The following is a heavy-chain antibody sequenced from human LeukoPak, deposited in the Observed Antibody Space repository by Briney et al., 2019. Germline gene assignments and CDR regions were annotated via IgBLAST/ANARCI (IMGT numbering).Heavy chain of an antibody. V-gene: IGHV4-39*07. CDR3: ARGRTYYGSGSFFGFDP. D-gene: IGHD3-10*01. CDR2: IYYSGGT. Sequence: SETLSLTCTVSGGSISSTSYYWGWIRQPPGKGLEWIGSIYYSGGTYYNPSLKSRVTISVDTSKNQFSLNLSSVTAADTAVYYCARGRTYYGSGSFFGFDPWGQGTLVTVSS. CDR1: GGSISSTSYY. J-gene: IGHJ5*02.